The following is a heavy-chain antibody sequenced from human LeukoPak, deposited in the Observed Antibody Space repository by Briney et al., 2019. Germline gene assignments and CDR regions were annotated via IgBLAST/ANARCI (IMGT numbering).Heavy chain of an antibody. Sequence: PGGSLRLSXAASGFTFDDYGMSWVRQAPGKGLEWVSGINWNGGSTGYADSVKGRFTISRDNAKNSLYLQMNSLRAEDTALYYCARAENYDSSGYYYVVYYFDYWGQGTLVTVSS. D-gene: IGHD3-22*01. CDR2: INWNGGST. V-gene: IGHV3-20*04. J-gene: IGHJ4*02. CDR3: ARAENYDSSGYYYVVYYFDY. CDR1: GFTFDDYG.